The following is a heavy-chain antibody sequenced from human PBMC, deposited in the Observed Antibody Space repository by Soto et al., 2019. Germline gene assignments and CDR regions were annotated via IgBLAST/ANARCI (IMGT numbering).Heavy chain of an antibody. J-gene: IGHJ6*02. D-gene: IGHD3-3*01. Sequence: QVQLVESGGGVVQPGRSLRLSCAASGFTFSSYGMHWVRQAPGKGLEWVAVIWYDGSNKYYADSVKGRFTISRDNSKNTLYLQMNSLRAEDTAVYYCARALGYDFWSGCPHQSCYYYYGMDVWGQGTTVTVSS. V-gene: IGHV3-33*01. CDR1: GFTFSSYG. CDR3: ARALGYDFWSGCPHQSCYYYYGMDV. CDR2: IWYDGSNK.